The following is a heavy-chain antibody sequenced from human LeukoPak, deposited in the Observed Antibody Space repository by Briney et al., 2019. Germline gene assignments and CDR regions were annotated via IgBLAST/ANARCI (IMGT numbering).Heavy chain of an antibody. CDR1: RFTFSSYS. D-gene: IGHD2-21*01. Sequence: GGSLRLSRAASRFTFSSYSMNWVRQAPGKGLEWVSSISSSSRYIYYADSVKGRFTLSRDNAKNSLYLQMNSLRAEDTAVYYCARSMAQDVDAFDIWGQGTMVTVSS. V-gene: IGHV3-21*01. CDR3: ARSMAQDVDAFDI. CDR2: ISSSSRYI. J-gene: IGHJ3*02.